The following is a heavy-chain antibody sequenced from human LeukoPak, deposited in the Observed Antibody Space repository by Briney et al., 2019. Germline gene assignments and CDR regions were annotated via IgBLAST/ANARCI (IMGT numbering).Heavy chain of an antibody. CDR2: INHSGST. D-gene: IGHD3-3*01. Sequence: PSETLSLTCAVYGGSFSGYYWSWIRQPPGKGLEWIGEINHSGSTNYNPPLKSRVTISVDTSKNQFSLKLSSVTAADTAVYYCAREGYDFWSEPYYFDYWGQGTLVTVSS. CDR1: GGSFSGYY. V-gene: IGHV4-34*01. J-gene: IGHJ4*02. CDR3: AREGYDFWSEPYYFDY.